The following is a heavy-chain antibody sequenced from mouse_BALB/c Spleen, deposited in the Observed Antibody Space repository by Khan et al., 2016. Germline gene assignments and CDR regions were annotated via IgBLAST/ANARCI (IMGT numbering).Heavy chain of an antibody. Sequence: EVKLLESGPDLVKPSQSLSLTCTVTGYSISSGYSWHWIRQFPGNKLEWMAYIHYSGSTNYNPSLKSRISITRDTSKNQFFLQLISVTTADPATYYNARGDYYGSGYWGQGTTLTVAS. J-gene: IGHJ2*01. V-gene: IGHV3-1*02. CDR1: GYSISSGYS. D-gene: IGHD1-1*01. CDR3: ARGDYYGSGY. CDR2: IHYSGST.